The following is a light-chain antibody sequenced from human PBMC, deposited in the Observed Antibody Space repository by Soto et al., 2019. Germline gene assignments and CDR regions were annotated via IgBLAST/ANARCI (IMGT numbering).Light chain of an antibody. CDR1: QSISNY. Sequence: DIQMTQSPSSLSASVGDRVTISCRASQSISNYLNWYQQKPGTAPKLLIYAASSLQSGVPSMFSGSGSGKDFTLTIRSRQIEDFATYFCQQSDIPPQTFGQGTKVEIK. CDR3: QQSDIPPQT. J-gene: IGKJ1*01. CDR2: AAS. V-gene: IGKV1-39*01.